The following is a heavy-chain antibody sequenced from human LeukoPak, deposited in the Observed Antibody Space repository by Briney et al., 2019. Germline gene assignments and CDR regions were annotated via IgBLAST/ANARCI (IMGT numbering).Heavy chain of an antibody. Sequence: ASVKVSCKASGYTFTSYGISWVRQAPGQGLESMGWISAYNGNTNYAQKLQGRVTMTTDTSTSTAYMELRSLRSDDTAVYYCARDGQYCSSTSCTEYFDYWGPGTLVTVSS. CDR1: GYTFTSYG. CDR2: ISAYNGNT. V-gene: IGHV1-18*01. J-gene: IGHJ4*02. CDR3: ARDGQYCSSTSCTEYFDY. D-gene: IGHD2-2*01.